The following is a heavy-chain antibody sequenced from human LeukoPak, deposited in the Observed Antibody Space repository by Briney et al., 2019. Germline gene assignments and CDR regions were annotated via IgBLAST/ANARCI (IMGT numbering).Heavy chain of an antibody. D-gene: IGHD2-8*01. Sequence: ASVKVSCKASGGTFSSYAISWVRQAPGQGLEWMGWISAYNGNTNYAQKLQGRVTMTTDTSTSTAYMELRSLRSDDTAVYYCARDLGDIVLMVYVDAFDIWGQGTMVTVSS. CDR1: GGTFSSYA. V-gene: IGHV1-18*01. J-gene: IGHJ3*02. CDR2: ISAYNGNT. CDR3: ARDLGDIVLMVYVDAFDI.